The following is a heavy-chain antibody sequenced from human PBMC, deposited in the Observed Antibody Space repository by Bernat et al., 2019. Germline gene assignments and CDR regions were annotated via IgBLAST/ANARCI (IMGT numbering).Heavy chain of an antibody. CDR1: GFTFSSYG. CDR3: AKAATVTTA. Sequence: QVQLVESGGGVVQPGRSLRLSCAASGFTFSSYGMHWVRQAPGKGLEWVAVISYDGSNKYYADSVKGRFTISRDISKNTLYLQMNSLRAEDTAVYYCAKAATVTTAWGQGTLVTVSS. D-gene: IGHD4-17*01. V-gene: IGHV3-30*18. J-gene: IGHJ5*02. CDR2: ISYDGSNK.